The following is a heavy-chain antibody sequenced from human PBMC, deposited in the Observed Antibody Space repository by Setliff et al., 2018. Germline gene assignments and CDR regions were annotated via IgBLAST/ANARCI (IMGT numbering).Heavy chain of an antibody. CDR2: IYDTGST. J-gene: IGHJ3*01. V-gene: IGHV4-59*08. Sequence: SETLSLTCTVSDGSISNAYWSWIRQSPGKGLEWIGYIYDTGSTNSDPSLKSRVTMSVDTSKNQVSLKKTSVTAADTAVYYCARHGPTRTDSWFDSFDVWGQGTKVTVSS. D-gene: IGHD3-10*01. CDR3: ARHGPTRTDSWFDSFDV. CDR1: DGSISNAY.